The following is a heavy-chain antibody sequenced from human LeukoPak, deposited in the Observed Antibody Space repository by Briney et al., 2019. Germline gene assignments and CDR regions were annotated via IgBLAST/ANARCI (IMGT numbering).Heavy chain of an antibody. CDR3: ARGSVSGDWFDP. CDR1: GYTFTSYD. V-gene: IGHV1-8*01. CDR2: MNPNSGNT. Sequence: ASVTVSCKASGYTFTSYDINWVRQAPGQGLEWMGWMNPNSGNTGYAQKFQGRVTMTRNTSISTAYMELSSLRSEDTAVYYCARGSVSGDWFDPWGQGTLVTVSS. D-gene: IGHD3-3*01. J-gene: IGHJ5*02.